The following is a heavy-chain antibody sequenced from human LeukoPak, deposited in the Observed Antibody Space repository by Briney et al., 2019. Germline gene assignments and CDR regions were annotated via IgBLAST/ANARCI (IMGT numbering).Heavy chain of an antibody. Sequence: SETLSLTCTVSGDSVSSSNYYWGWIRQPPGKGLEWIGSSDTSGSTNYNPSLKSRVTISGDTSKNQFSLRLSSVTAADTAVYYCARASYSYDINGWVPFDYWGQGTLVTVSS. CDR3: ARASYSYDINGWVPFDY. J-gene: IGHJ4*02. CDR2: SDTSGST. V-gene: IGHV4-39*07. CDR1: GDSVSSSNYY. D-gene: IGHD3-22*01.